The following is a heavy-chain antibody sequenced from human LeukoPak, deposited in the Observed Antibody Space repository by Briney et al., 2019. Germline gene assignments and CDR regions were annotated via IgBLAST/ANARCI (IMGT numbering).Heavy chain of an antibody. CDR1: GGSVSSPDSY. D-gene: IGHD6-6*01. CDR2: VYYIGTT. V-gene: IGHV4-61*08. Sequence: PSETLSLTCIVSGGSVSSPDSYWSWLRQPPGKGLEWIGNVYYIGTTSYNSSLKSRVTISVDTSKNQFSLEVTSVTAADTAVYYCAKNTSSSPWFDPWGQGTLVTVSS. J-gene: IGHJ5*02. CDR3: AKNTSSSPWFDP.